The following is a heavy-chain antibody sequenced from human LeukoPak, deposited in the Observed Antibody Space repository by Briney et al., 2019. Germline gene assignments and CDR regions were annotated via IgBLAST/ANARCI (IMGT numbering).Heavy chain of an antibody. D-gene: IGHD2-15*01. J-gene: IGHJ4*02. V-gene: IGHV5-51*01. CDR3: ASEYCSGGNCYFDY. CDR1: EYSFATYR. Sequence: GESLKISCKGSEYSFATYRFGWVRQMPGQGLEWIGNIFPGDSDTRYSPSFQGQVTISADKSISTAYLQWSSLKASDTAIYYCASEYCSGGNCYFDYWGQGTLVTVSS. CDR2: IFPGDSDT.